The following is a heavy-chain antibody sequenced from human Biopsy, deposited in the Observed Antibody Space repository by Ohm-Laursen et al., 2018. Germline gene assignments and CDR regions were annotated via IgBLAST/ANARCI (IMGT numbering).Heavy chain of an antibody. Sequence: ASVKVSCKVSGYSLSTFGLNWARQAPGLGLEWMGWISAYNGQTSYAPNFQGRLIMTTDTSTGTAYMELRSLRSDDTAMYYCARDSRNKFDLWGQGTLVSVSA. J-gene: IGHJ5*02. CDR1: GYSLSTFG. CDR2: ISAYNGQT. D-gene: IGHD1/OR15-1a*01. CDR3: ARDSRNKFDL. V-gene: IGHV1-18*01.